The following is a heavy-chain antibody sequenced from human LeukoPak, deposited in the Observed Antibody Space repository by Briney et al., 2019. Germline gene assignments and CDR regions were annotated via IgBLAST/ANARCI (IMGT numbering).Heavy chain of an antibody. V-gene: IGHV3-7*01. CDR2: IKQDGSEK. D-gene: IGHD5-18*01. CDR3: ARRGSYGPHRFFDY. Sequence: PGGSLRLSCAASGFTFSSYWMSWVRQAPGKGLEWVANIKQDGSEKYYVDSMKGRFTISRDNAKNSLYLQMNSLRAEDTAVYYCARRGSYGPHRFFDYWGQGTLVTASS. J-gene: IGHJ4*02. CDR1: GFTFSSYW.